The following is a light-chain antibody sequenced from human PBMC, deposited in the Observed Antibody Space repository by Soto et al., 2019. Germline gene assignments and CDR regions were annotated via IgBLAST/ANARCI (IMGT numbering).Light chain of an antibody. CDR2: SAS. J-gene: IGKJ1*01. CDR1: QSVSSSY. CDR3: HLYGRSTWWT. V-gene: IGKV3-20*01. Sequence: EIVLTQSPGTLSLSPGERATLSCRASQSVSSSYLAWYQQKSGQATRLLIFSASPRAIGIPDMFSCSGSGTDFTLTISRLEAVDFSVYYCHLYGRSTWWTLCHGTKREIK.